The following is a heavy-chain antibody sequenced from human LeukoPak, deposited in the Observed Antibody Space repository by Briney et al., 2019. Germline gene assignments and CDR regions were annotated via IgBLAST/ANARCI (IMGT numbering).Heavy chain of an antibody. J-gene: IGHJ5*02. D-gene: IGHD6-6*01. CDR1: GFTFSDYY. CDR2: ISSSGTTI. CDR3: ARDSKSSSFSFDP. Sequence: GGSLRLSCAVSGFTFSDYYMSWIRQAPGKGLEWVSYISSSGTTIYYADSVKGRFTISRDNAKNSLYLQMNSLRAEDTALYYCARDSKSSSFSFDPWGQGTLVTVSS. V-gene: IGHV3-11*04.